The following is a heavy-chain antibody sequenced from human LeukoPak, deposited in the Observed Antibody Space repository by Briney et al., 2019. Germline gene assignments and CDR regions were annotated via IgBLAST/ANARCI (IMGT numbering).Heavy chain of an antibody. D-gene: IGHD2-21*01. V-gene: IGHV3-53*01. J-gene: IGHJ6*03. CDR3: AKRVFPYYYMDV. Sequence: GGSLRLSCAASGFTVSSNYMSWVRQAPGKGLEWVSVIYSGGSTYYADSVKGRFTISRDNSKNTLYLQMNSLRAEDTAVYYCAKRVFPYYYMDVWGKGTTVTVSS. CDR2: IYSGGST. CDR1: GFTVSSNY.